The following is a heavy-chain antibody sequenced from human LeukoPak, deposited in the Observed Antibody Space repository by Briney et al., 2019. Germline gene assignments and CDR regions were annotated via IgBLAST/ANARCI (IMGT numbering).Heavy chain of an antibody. J-gene: IGHJ6*02. CDR3: AKTLGYCSGGSCPHYYFGLDV. V-gene: IGHV5-51*01. Sequence: GESLKISCKGSGYSFTSYWVACVRQMPGKGMEWMGPIYPGDSDTRYSPSFQGQVTISADKSINTAYLQWSSLKASDTAIYYCAKTLGYCSGGSCPHYYFGLDVWGQGATVTVSS. CDR2: IYPGDSDT. CDR1: GYSFTSYW. D-gene: IGHD2-15*01.